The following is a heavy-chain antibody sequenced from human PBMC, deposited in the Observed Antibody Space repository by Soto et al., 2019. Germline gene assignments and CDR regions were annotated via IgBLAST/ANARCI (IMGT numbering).Heavy chain of an antibody. CDR3: ARFCNYDILTGYYMGTVRNYYYGMDV. CDR2: IYYSGST. V-gene: IGHV4-39*01. J-gene: IGHJ6*02. Sequence: SETLSLTCTVSGGSISSSSYYWGRIRQPPGKGLEWIGSIYYSGSTYYNPSLKSRVTISVDTSKNQFSLKLSSVTAADTAVYYCARFCNYDILTGYYMGTVRNYYYGMDVWAQGTTVNVSS. CDR1: GGSISSSSYY. D-gene: IGHD3-9*01.